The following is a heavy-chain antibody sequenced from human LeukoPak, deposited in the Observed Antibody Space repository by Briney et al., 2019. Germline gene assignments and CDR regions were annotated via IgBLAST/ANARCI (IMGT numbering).Heavy chain of an antibody. V-gene: IGHV3-21*01. Sequence: PGGSLRLSCAASGFTFDDYAMHWVRQAPGKGLEWVSSISSSSSYIYYADSVKGRFTISRDNAKNSLYLQMNSLRAEDTAVYYCARDLFMVRGVMDYWGQGTLVTVSS. CDR2: ISSSSSYI. J-gene: IGHJ4*02. D-gene: IGHD3-10*01. CDR1: GFTFDDYA. CDR3: ARDLFMVRGVMDY.